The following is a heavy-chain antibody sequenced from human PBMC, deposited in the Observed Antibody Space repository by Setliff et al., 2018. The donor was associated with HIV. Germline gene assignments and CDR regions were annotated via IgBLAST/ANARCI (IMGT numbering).Heavy chain of an antibody. CDR1: GFTFSSYA. CDR3: AKYSSGWTPYSYMDV. J-gene: IGHJ6*03. V-gene: IGHV3-30*02. Sequence: PGGSLRLSCAASGFTFSSYAMSWVRQAPGKGLEWVAFIRYDGSNKYYADSVKGRFTISRDNSKNTLYLQMNSLRAEDTAVYYCAKYSSGWTPYSYMDVWGKGTTVTVSS. D-gene: IGHD6-19*01. CDR2: IRYDGSNK.